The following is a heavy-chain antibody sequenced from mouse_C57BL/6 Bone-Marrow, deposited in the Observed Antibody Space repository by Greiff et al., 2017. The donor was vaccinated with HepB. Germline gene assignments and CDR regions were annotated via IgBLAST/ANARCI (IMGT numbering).Heavy chain of an antibody. D-gene: IGHD2-3*01. V-gene: IGHV2-2*01. CDR3: ARKDGYYEYFEV. J-gene: IGHJ1*03. CDR1: GFSLTSYG. Sequence: VQLVESGPGLVQPSQSLSITCTVSGFSLTSYGVHWVRQSPGKGLEWLGVIWSGGSTDYNAAFISRLSISKDNSKSQVVFKMNSLQADDTAIYYCARKDGYYEYFEVWGTGTTVTVSS. CDR2: IWSGGST.